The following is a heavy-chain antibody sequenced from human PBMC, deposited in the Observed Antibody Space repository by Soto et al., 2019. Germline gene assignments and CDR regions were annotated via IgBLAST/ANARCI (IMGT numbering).Heavy chain of an antibody. V-gene: IGHV4-31*03. J-gene: IGHJ4*01. D-gene: IGHD3-22*01. CDR1: GGSISSGGYY. Sequence: SETLSLTCTVSGGSISSGGYYWSWIRQHPGKGLEWIGYIYYGGSTYYNPSLKSRATISGDTSKNQFSLKLSSVTAADTAVYYXARGGYYYENSGQNAYDYWAQGILVTVSS. CDR3: ARGGYYYENSGQNAYDY. CDR2: IYYGGST.